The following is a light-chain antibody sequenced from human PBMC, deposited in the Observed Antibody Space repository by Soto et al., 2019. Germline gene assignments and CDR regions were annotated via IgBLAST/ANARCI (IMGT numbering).Light chain of an antibody. V-gene: IGKV3-11*01. J-gene: IGKJ5*01. CDR1: QSVSSQ. Sequence: LLTQSPATLSLSPGDRATLSCRASQSVSSQFAWYQQKSGQAPRLLIYDASKRATGIPARFSGSGSGTDFTLTISSLEPEDLAVYYCQQRSNWPTFGQGTRLEI. CDR3: QQRSNWPT. CDR2: DAS.